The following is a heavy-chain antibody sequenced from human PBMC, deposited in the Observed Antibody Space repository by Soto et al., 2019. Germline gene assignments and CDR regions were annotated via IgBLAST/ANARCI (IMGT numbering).Heavy chain of an antibody. D-gene: IGHD6-13*01. CDR3: ASSSSWYGWFDP. Sequence: SETLSLTCTVSGGSISSYYGSWIRQPPGKGLEWIGYIYYSGSTNYNPSLKSRVTISVDTSKNQFSLKLSSVTAADTAVYYCASSSSWYGWFDPWGQGTLVTVSS. V-gene: IGHV4-59*01. CDR1: GGSISSYY. CDR2: IYYSGST. J-gene: IGHJ5*02.